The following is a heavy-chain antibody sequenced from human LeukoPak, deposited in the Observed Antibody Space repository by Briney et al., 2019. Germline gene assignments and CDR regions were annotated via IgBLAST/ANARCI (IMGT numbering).Heavy chain of an antibody. D-gene: IGHD2/OR15-2a*01. Sequence: PSETLSLTCTVSGYSISSGYYWGWIRQPPGKGLEWIGSIYHSGSTYYNPSLESRVTISVDTSKNQFSLKLSSVTAADTAVYYCARSIIEDVWGKGTTVTVSS. CDR3: ARSIIEDV. CDR2: IYHSGST. CDR1: GYSISSGYY. V-gene: IGHV4-38-2*02. J-gene: IGHJ6*04.